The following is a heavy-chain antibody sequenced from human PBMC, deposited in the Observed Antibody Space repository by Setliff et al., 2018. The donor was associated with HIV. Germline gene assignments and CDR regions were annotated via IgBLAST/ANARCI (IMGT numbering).Heavy chain of an antibody. CDR1: GGAFSSYA. Sequence: SVKVSCKASGGAFSSYAISWVRQAPGQGLEWMGRVIPIFARSHYAEKFQGRVTMTADKSTSTAYMELSSLRSDDSAMYYCAREGPCGNSCYSNYWGQGTLVTVSS. CDR3: AREGPCGNSCYSNY. J-gene: IGHJ4*02. CDR2: VIPIFARS. D-gene: IGHD2-15*01. V-gene: IGHV1-69*04.